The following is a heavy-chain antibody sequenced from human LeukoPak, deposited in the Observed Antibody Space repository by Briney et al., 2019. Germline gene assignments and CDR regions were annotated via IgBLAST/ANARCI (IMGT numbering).Heavy chain of an antibody. CDR3: ARVPGGGSHLFDY. D-gene: IGHD1-26*01. J-gene: IGHJ4*02. Sequence: PSETLSLTCAVYGGSFSGYYWSWIRQPPGKGLEWIGYIYYSGSTNYNPSLKSRVTISLDTSKNQFSLKLSSVTAADTAVYYCARVPGGGSHLFDYWGQGTLVTVSS. CDR2: IYYSGST. CDR1: GGSFSGYY. V-gene: IGHV4-59*01.